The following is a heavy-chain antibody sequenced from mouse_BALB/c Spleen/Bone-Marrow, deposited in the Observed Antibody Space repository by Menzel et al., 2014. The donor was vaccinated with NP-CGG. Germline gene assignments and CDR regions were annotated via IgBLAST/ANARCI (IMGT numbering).Heavy chain of an antibody. J-gene: IGHJ1*01. CDR3: ESRGEYFDV. CDR2: IYPYNGVS. Sequence: VQLKQSGPEPVKPGASVKISCKASGYSFTGYYMHWVKQSHGNSLDWIGYIYPYNGVSSYNQKFKGKATLTVDKSSSTAYMELRSLTSDDSAVYYCESRGEYFDVWGAGTTVTASS. V-gene: IGHV1-31*01. CDR1: GYSFTGYY.